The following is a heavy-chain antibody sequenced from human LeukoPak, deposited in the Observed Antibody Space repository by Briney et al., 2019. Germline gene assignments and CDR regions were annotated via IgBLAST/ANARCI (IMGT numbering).Heavy chain of an antibody. CDR1: GFTFSDYY. CDR2: ISSSGSTI. V-gene: IGHV3-11*01. Sequence: PGGSLRLSCAASGFTFSDYYMSWIRQAPGKGLEWVSYISSSGSTIYYADSVKGRFTISRDNAKNSLYLQMNSLRAEDTAVYYCARDPRPYYYGSGDRTGRTFDYWGQGTLVTVSS. J-gene: IGHJ4*02. D-gene: IGHD3-10*01. CDR3: ARDPRPYYYGSGDRTGRTFDY.